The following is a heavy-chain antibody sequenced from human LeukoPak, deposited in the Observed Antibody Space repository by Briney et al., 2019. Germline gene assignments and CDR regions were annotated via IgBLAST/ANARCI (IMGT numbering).Heavy chain of an antibody. CDR3: AKDKQGGDYYDSSGSFDY. CDR1: GVTLSSYA. J-gene: IGHJ4*02. CDR2: ISWSSGSI. D-gene: IGHD3-22*01. V-gene: IGHV3-9*01. Sequence: PGRSLRLSCAASGVTLSSYAMSWARQAPGKGLEWVSGISWSSGSIGYADSVKGRFTISRDNAKNSLYLQMNSLRAEDTALYYCAKDKQGGDYYDSSGSFDYWGQGTLVTVSS.